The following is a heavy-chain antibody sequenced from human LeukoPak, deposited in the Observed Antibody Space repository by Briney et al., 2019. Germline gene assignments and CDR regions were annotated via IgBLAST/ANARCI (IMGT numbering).Heavy chain of an antibody. CDR3: ARVGYGSGSYYPFDYYYMDV. CDR2: IYYSGST. D-gene: IGHD3-10*01. J-gene: IGHJ6*03. V-gene: IGHV4-59*01. CDR1: GGSISSYY. Sequence: SETLSLTCTVSGGSISSYYWSWIRQPPGKGLEWIGYIYYSGSTNYNPSLKSRVTISVDTSKNQFSLKLSSVTAADTAVYYCARVGYGSGSYYPFDYYYMDVWGKGTTVTVSS.